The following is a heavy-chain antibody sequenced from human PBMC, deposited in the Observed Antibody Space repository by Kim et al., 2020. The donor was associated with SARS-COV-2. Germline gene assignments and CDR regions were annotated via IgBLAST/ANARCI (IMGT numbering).Heavy chain of an antibody. CDR3: AKGILTGYLPATSLDY. J-gene: IGHJ4*02. V-gene: IGHV3-30*02. Sequence: GKGRFTISRDNSKNTLYLQMNSLRAEDTAVYYCAKGILTGYLPATSLDYWGQGTLVTVSS. D-gene: IGHD3-9*01.